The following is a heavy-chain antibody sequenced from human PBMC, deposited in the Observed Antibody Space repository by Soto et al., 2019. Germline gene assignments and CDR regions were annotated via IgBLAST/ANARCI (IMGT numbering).Heavy chain of an antibody. CDR3: AKDLGNLSGGIDY. J-gene: IGHJ4*02. Sequence: EVQLVESGGGLVQPGRSLRLSCAASGFTFDDYAMHWVRQAPGKGLEWVSGISWNSGSIGYADSVKGRFTISRDNAKNSLYLQMNSLRAEDTALYYCAKDLGNLSGGIDYWVQGTLVTVSS. CDR1: GFTFDDYA. V-gene: IGHV3-9*01. CDR2: ISWNSGSI. D-gene: IGHD1-7*01.